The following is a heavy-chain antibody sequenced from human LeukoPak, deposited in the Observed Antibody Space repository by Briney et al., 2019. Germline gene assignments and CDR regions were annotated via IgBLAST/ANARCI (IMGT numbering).Heavy chain of an antibody. CDR1: GFTFSSYA. CDR2: ISGIGGST. J-gene: IGHJ4*02. D-gene: IGHD3-10*01. V-gene: IGHV3-23*01. Sequence: GGSLRLSCAASGFTFSSYAMSWVRQAPGKGLEWVSGISGIGGSTKYADSVKGRFTISRDNSKSTLYLQMNSLRAEDTAVYYCARDPTVLLWFGESAHYFDYWGQGTLVTVSS. CDR3: ARDPTVLLWFGESAHYFDY.